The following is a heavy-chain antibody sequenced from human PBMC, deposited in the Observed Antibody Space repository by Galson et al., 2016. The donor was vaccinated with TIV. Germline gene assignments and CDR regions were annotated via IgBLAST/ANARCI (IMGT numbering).Heavy chain of an antibody. CDR2: ISVTSAYI. V-gene: IGHV3-21*06. CDR3: ARAGSDYYDRGGYYSDAFDV. J-gene: IGHJ3*01. Sequence: SLRLSCAASGFTFSGYRVDWVRQAPGKGLEWVSSISVTSAYIFYADSVKGRFTVSRDSAKNSLYLQLSSLRADDTAVYYCARAGSDYYDRGGYYSDAFDVWGQGTMVTVSS. D-gene: IGHD3-22*01. CDR1: GFTFSGYR.